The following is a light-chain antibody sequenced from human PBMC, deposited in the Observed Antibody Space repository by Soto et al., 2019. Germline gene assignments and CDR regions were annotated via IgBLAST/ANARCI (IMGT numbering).Light chain of an antibody. CDR2: KVS. J-gene: IGKJ2*01. CDR3: MQGSHWAT. Sequence: VVMTQSPLSLAVTLGQTASISCRSSQSLVSSDELTYFNWFHQRPGQSPRRLIYKVSNRDSGVPDRFTGSGSGTDFTLTISRVEAEDVGIYYCMQGSHWATFGQGTKLEIK. V-gene: IGKV2-30*01. CDR1: QSLVSSDELTY.